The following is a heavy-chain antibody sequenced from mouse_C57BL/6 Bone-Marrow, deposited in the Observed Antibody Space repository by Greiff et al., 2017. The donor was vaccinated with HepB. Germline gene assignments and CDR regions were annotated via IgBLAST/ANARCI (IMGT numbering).Heavy chain of an antibody. Sequence: VQLQQSGAELVRPGASVTLSCKASGYTFTDYYMNWVKQSHGKSLEWIGVINPYNGGTSYNQKFKGKATLTVDKSSSTAYMELNSLTSEDSAVYYCARLYDGYYEGSGYWYFDVWGTGTTVTVSS. V-gene: IGHV1-19*01. CDR3: ARLYDGYYEGSGYWYFDV. J-gene: IGHJ1*03. CDR2: INPYNGGT. CDR1: GYTFTDYY. D-gene: IGHD2-3*01.